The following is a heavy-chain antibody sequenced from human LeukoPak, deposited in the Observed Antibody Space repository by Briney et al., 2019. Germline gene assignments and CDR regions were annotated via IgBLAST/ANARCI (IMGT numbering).Heavy chain of an antibody. CDR3: ARMGSGDPRSYYYYGMDV. J-gene: IGHJ6*02. CDR2: MNPNSGNT. D-gene: IGHD3-10*01. V-gene: IGHV1-8*01. Sequence: EALVKVSCKASGYTFTRYDINWVRQATGQGLEWMGWMNPNSGNTGYAQKFQGRVTMTRNTSISTAYMELSSLRSEDTAVYYCARMGSGDPRSYYYYGMDVWGQGTTVTVSS. CDR1: GYTFTRYD.